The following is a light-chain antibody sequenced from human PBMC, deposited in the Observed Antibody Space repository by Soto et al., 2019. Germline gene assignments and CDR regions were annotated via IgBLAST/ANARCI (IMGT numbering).Light chain of an antibody. CDR1: QSLVSSDGDTY. CDR3: MQGTHWPFT. Sequence: DVVMTQSPLSLPVTLGQPASISCRSSQSLVSSDGDTYLNWFQQRPGQSPRRLIYKVSNRDSGVPDRFSGSGSGTDFTLKISRVEAEDVAMYFCMQGTHWPFTFGPGTKVEIK. J-gene: IGKJ3*01. CDR2: KVS. V-gene: IGKV2-30*01.